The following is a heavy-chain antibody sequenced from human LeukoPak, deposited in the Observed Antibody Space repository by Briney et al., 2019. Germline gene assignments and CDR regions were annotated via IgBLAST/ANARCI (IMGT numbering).Heavy chain of an antibody. J-gene: IGHJ4*02. D-gene: IGHD2-2*02. V-gene: IGHV3-30*02. CDR2: IRYDGSNK. CDR3: AKDEGYCSSTSCYMGVFDY. Sequence: GSLRLSCAASGFTFSGYGMHWVRQAPGKGMEWVAFIRYDGSNKYYADSVKGRFTISRDNSKNTLYLQMNSLRAEDTAVYYCAKDEGYCSSTSCYMGVFDYWGQGTLVTVSS. CDR1: GFTFSGYG.